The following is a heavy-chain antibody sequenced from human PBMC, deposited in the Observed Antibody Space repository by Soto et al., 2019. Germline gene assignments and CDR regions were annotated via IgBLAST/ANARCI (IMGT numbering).Heavy chain of an antibody. V-gene: IGHV1-3*01. CDR2: INAGNGNA. J-gene: IGHJ4*02. Sequence: QIQLVQSGAEVKKPGASVKVSCKASGYTFTSYAIHWMRQAPGQRLEWMGWINAGNGNAKYSQKYQGRVTITRDTSASTAYMELSSLRSEDTAVYYCSVRPGVCFWGQGTLVTVSS. CDR1: GYTFTSYA. CDR3: SVRPGVCF. D-gene: IGHD2-8*01.